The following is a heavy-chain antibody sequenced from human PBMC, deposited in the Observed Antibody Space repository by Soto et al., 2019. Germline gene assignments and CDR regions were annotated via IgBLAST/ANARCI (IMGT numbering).Heavy chain of an antibody. D-gene: IGHD3-10*01. CDR3: AGMVRVVPSDYYYYYGMDV. J-gene: IGHJ6*02. CDR1: GGTFSSYA. Sequence: QVQLVQSGAEVKKPGSSVKVSCKASGGTFSSYAISWVRQAPGQGLEWMGGIIPIFGTANYAQKFQGRVTITADKSNSTDYMGLSSLRSEDTAVYYCAGMVRVVPSDYYYYYGMDVWGQGTTVTVSS. CDR2: IIPIFGTA. V-gene: IGHV1-69*06.